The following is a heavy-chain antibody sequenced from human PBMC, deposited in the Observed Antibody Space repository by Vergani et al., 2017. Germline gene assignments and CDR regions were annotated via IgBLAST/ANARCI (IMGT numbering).Heavy chain of an antibody. Sequence: EKQLVQSGSETKKPGESLKISCQAFGYIFSKYWIGGVRQRPGRGLEWMGIIYPGDSEVMPNPTFGGQVLFPVDTSVNTAYLQWRSLQASDTATYFCASGGHGSENGGSLQLWGQGTHISVSS. CDR1: GYIFSKYW. CDR3: ASGGHGSENGGSLQL. V-gene: IGHV5-51*01. CDR2: IYPGDSEV. J-gene: IGHJ3*01. D-gene: IGHD3-10*01.